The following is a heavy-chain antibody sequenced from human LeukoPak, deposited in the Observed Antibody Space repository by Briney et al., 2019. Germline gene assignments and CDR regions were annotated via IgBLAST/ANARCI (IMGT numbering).Heavy chain of an antibody. V-gene: IGHV3-23*01. D-gene: IGHD2-21*02. CDR1: GFTFRKYA. Sequence: GGSLRLSCAASGFTFRKYAMSWVRQAPGKGLEWVSAISGSGGSTYYADSVKGRFTISRDNSKKTLSLQMNSLRAEDTAVYYCASSYCGGDCYFPFDYWGQGTLVTVSS. J-gene: IGHJ4*02. CDR3: ASSYCGGDCYFPFDY. CDR2: ISGSGGST.